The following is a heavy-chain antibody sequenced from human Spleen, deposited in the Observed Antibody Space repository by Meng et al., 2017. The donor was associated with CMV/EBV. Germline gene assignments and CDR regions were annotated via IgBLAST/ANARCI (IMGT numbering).Heavy chain of an antibody. Sequence: SCKASGYTFIDYFLHWVRQAPGQGLEWMGWINPKSGVTNYAQRFQDRVTMTTDTSIRTVYMDLSRLTSDDTAIFYCARDLGVGAAGYWGQGTLVTVSS. D-gene: IGHD3-3*01. J-gene: IGHJ4*01. CDR1: GYTFIDYF. V-gene: IGHV1-2*02. CDR2: INPKSGVT. CDR3: ARDLGVGAAGY.